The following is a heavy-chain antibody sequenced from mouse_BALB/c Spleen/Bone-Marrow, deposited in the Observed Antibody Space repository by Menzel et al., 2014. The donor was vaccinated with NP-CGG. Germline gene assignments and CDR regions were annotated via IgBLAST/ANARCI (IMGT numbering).Heavy chain of an antibody. Sequence: QVQLKHSGAELMKPGASVKISCKATGYTFSSYWIEWVKQRPGHGLEWIGEILPGSDSTNYNEKFKGKATFTADTSSNTAYMQLSSLTSEDSAVDYCASWGYDGYCYAMDYWGQGTSVTVSS. CDR1: GYTFSSYW. V-gene: IGHV1-9*01. J-gene: IGHJ4*01. D-gene: IGHD2-3*01. CDR3: ASWGYDGYCYAMDY. CDR2: ILPGSDST.